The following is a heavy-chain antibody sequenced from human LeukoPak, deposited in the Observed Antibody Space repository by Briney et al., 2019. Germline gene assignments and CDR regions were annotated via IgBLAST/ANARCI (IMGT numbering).Heavy chain of an antibody. V-gene: IGHV1-46*01. CDR1: GYTFANYY. CDR3: ARGASIAARPDYYYYYMDV. CDR2: INPSGGST. J-gene: IGHJ6*03. D-gene: IGHD6-6*01. Sequence: ASVKVSCKASGYTFANYYMHWVRQAPGQGLEWMGIINPSGGSTSYAQKFQSRVTMTRDMSTSTAYMELSSLRSEDTAVYYCARGASIAARPDYYYYYMDVWGKGTTVTVSS.